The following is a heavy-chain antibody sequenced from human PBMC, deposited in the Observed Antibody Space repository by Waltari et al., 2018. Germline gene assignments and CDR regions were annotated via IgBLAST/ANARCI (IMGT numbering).Heavy chain of an antibody. CDR2: VSANGDT. D-gene: IGHD3-3*01. CDR1: GDSITSLIYH. V-gene: IGHV4-39*01. Sequence: QLQLQESGPGLVKPSETLSLTCTVSGDSITSLIYHWGWIRQPPGKGLEWIGRVSANGDTYYNPSLKSRVTISVGTSKTQFSLKLSSVTAADTAVFYCARRLEMSGITYDAFDIWGQGTMVTVSS. J-gene: IGHJ3*02. CDR3: ARRLEMSGITYDAFDI.